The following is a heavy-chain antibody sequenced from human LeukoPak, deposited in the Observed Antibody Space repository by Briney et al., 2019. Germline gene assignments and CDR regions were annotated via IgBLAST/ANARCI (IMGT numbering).Heavy chain of an antibody. CDR1: GGSISSSTYY. Sequence: SETLSLTRTVSGGSISSSTYYWGWIRQPPEKGLEWIASIYYSGTTYYNPSLKSRVTISVDTSKNQFSLNLSSVTAADTAVYYCARNPIFGSGRHWYNFDYWGQGSLVTVPS. V-gene: IGHV4-39*01. CDR2: IYYSGTT. D-gene: IGHD3-10*01. J-gene: IGHJ4*02. CDR3: ARNPIFGSGRHWYNFDY.